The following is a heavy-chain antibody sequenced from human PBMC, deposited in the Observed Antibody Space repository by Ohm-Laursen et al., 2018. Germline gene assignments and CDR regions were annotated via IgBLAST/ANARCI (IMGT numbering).Heavy chain of an antibody. J-gene: IGHJ5*02. V-gene: IGHV1-46*02. D-gene: IGHD6-6*01. CDR3: AREKVIIRIAARRRGWFDP. CDR1: GYSFNSNH. Sequence: GASVKVSCKASGYSFNSNHMQWLRQAPGQGLEWMGIIKSTDDTRTYAQKFQGRVTMTRDTSTSTVYMELSSLRSEDTAVYYCAREKVIIRIAARRRGWFDPWGQGTLVTVSS. CDR2: IKSTDDTR.